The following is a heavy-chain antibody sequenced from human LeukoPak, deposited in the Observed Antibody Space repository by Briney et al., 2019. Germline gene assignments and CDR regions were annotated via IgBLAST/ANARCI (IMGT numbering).Heavy chain of an antibody. CDR2: IYTSGST. CDR3: ARLSSSWYYFHY. V-gene: IGHV4-4*07. CDR1: AGSISSYY. D-gene: IGHD6-13*01. Sequence: SETLSLTCTVSAGSISSYYWSWIRQPAGKGLEWVGRIYTSGSTNYNPSLKSRITMSVDTSKRQFSLKLSSVTAADTAVYYCARLSSSWYYFHYWGQGTLVTVSS. J-gene: IGHJ4*02.